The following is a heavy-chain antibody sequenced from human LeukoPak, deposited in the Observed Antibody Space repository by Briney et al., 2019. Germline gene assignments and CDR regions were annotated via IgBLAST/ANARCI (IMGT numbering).Heavy chain of an antibody. V-gene: IGHV1-2*02. J-gene: IGHJ4*02. CDR2: INPNSGGT. CDR3: ARALRSGSYYEVDN. Sequence: GASVKVSCKASGYTFTSYDINWVRQATGQGLEWMGWINPNSGGTNYAQKFQGRVTMTRDTSISTAYMELSRLRTDDTAVYYCARALRSGSYYEVDNWGQGTLVTVSS. D-gene: IGHD1-26*01. CDR1: GYTFTSYD.